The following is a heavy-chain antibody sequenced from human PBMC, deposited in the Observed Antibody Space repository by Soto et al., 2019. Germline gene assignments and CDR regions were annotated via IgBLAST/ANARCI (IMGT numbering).Heavy chain of an antibody. D-gene: IGHD1-7*01. CDR1: GGSISSSSYY. J-gene: IGHJ6*03. CDR3: ARGTTHYYYYMDV. Sequence: SETLSLTCTVSGGSISSSSYYWGWIRQPPGKGLEWIGSIYYSGSTYYNPSLKSRVTISVDTSKNQFSLNLGSVTAADTAVYYCARGTTHYYYYMDVWGKGTTVTVSS. CDR2: IYYSGST. V-gene: IGHV4-39*01.